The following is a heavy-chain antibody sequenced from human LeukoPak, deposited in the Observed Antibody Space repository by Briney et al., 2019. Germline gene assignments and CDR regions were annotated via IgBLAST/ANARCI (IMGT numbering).Heavy chain of an antibody. CDR1: GYTFTSYD. CDR2: ISAYNGNT. Sequence: ASVKVSCKASGYTFTSYDMNWVRQAPGQGLEWMGWISAYNGNTNYAQKLQGRVTMTTDTSTSTAYMELRSLRSDDTAVYYCARATWSGSPIDYWGQGTLVTVSS. J-gene: IGHJ4*02. D-gene: IGHD3-10*01. CDR3: ARATWSGSPIDY. V-gene: IGHV1-18*01.